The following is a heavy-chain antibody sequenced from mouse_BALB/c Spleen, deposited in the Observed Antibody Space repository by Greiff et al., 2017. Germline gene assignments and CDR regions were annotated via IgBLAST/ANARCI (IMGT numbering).Heavy chain of an antibody. CDR1: GFSLSTYGIG. CDR2: IWWNDNK. Sequence: QVTLKVSGPGILQPSQTLSLTCSFSGFSLSTYGIGVGWIRQPSGKGLEWLAHIWWNDNKYYNTALKSRLTISKDTSNNQVFLKSASVDTADTATYYCARIADYYGSSYVWFAYWGQGTLVTVSA. V-gene: IGHV8-11*01. CDR3: ARIADYYGSSYVWFAY. J-gene: IGHJ3*01. D-gene: IGHD1-1*01.